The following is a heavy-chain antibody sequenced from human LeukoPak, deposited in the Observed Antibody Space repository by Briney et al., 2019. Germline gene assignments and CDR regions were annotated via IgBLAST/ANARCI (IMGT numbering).Heavy chain of an antibody. D-gene: IGHD3-16*01. CDR3: ARGLWPVDY. CDR2: MYYSGST. J-gene: IGHJ4*02. CDR1: GGSLRPYY. V-gene: IGHV4-59*01. Sequence: SETLSLTCTVSGGSLRPYYWTWIRQPPGKGLEWIGYMYYSGSTTYNPSLKSRVTISVDTPKKQLSLKLTSVTAADTAVYYCARGLWPVDYWGQGTLVTVSS.